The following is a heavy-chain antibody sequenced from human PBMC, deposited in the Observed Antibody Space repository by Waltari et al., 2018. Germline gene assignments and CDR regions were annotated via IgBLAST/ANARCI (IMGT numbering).Heavy chain of an antibody. CDR3: ASERGTFGVGRSSFDR. CDR1: GFMFSNYV. D-gene: IGHD3-3*01. J-gene: IGHJ4*02. V-gene: IGHV3-30*02. Sequence: QVYLVESGGGVVQPGGSLRLSCAASGFMFSNYVMHWVRQAPGKGLEGLASRGYDGSDKFHEDSVKGRFTISRDNYKNTMAMQTSSLRPEDTAVYYCASERGTFGVGRSSFDRWGQGTLVIVS. CDR2: RGYDGSDK.